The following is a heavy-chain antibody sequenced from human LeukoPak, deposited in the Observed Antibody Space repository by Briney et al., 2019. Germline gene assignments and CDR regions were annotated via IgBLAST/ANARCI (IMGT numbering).Heavy chain of an antibody. CDR3: ARDLGYCSGGSCYTWFDP. Sequence: ASVKVSCKASGYTFTSYGISWVRQAPGQGLEWMGWISAYNGNTNYAQKLQGRVTMTTDTSTSTAYVELRSLRSDDTAVYYCARDLGYCSGGSCYTWFDPWGQGTLVTVSS. V-gene: IGHV1-18*01. CDR1: GYTFTSYG. D-gene: IGHD2-15*01. CDR2: ISAYNGNT. J-gene: IGHJ5*02.